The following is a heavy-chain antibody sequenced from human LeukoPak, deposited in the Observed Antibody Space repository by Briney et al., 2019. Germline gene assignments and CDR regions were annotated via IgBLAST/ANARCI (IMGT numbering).Heavy chain of an antibody. Sequence: SETLSLTCTVSGGSISSYYWSWIRQPAGKGLEWIGRIYTSGSTNYNPSLKSRVTMSVDTSKNQFSLKLSSVTAADTAVYYCARLDVVPAAKGSVAFDIWGQGTMVTVSS. CDR3: ARLDVVPAAKGSVAFDI. CDR2: IYTSGST. CDR1: GGSISSYY. J-gene: IGHJ3*02. D-gene: IGHD2-2*01. V-gene: IGHV4-4*07.